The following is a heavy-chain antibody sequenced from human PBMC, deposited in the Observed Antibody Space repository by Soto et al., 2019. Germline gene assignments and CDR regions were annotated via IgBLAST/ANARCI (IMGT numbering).Heavy chain of an antibody. J-gene: IGHJ5*02. D-gene: IGHD2-21*02. V-gene: IGHV4-4*02. Sequence: SETLSLTSGVYGGTVASSHWGSGVRQAPGRRVEWIGNVYHTGDTNFNPSLQSRVTFSVDKSNNQFSLRLTSVTAADTAVYFCAREIVTAGGNNYFDPWGPGTLVTVSS. CDR3: AREIVTAGGNNYFDP. CDR1: GGTVASSHW. CDR2: VYHTGDT.